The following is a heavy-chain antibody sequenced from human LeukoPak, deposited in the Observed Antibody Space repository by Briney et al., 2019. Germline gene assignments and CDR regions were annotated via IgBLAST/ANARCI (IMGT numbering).Heavy chain of an antibody. D-gene: IGHD3-22*01. CDR3: ARDYYDSSGAPYNWFDP. CDR1: GYTFTGYY. J-gene: IGHJ5*02. CDR2: INPNSGGT. Sequence: WASVKVSCKASGYTFTGYYMHWVRQAPGQGLEWMGWINPNSGGTNYAQKFQGRVTMTRDTSISTAYMELSRLRSDDTAVYYCARDYYDSSGAPYNWFDPWGQGTLVTVSS. V-gene: IGHV1-2*02.